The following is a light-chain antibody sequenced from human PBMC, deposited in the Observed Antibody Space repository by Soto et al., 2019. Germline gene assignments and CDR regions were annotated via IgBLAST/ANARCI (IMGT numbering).Light chain of an antibody. Sequence: QSVLTQLPSVSAAPGQKVTISCSGSSSNIGNNYVSWYQQLPGTAPKLLMYDNNKRPSGIPDRFSGSKSGTSATLGITGLQTGDEADYYCGTWDSSLSAFSVFGTWTNVT. CDR1: SSNIGNNY. V-gene: IGLV1-51*01. J-gene: IGLJ1*01. CDR2: DNN. CDR3: GTWDSSLSAFSV.